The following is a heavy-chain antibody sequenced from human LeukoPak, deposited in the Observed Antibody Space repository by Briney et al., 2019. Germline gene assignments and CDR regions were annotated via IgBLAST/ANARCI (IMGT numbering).Heavy chain of an antibody. CDR3: ARESESYDSSGSTFKY. V-gene: IGHV3-74*01. D-gene: IGHD3-22*01. CDR1: RFTFSSYW. Sequence: GGSLRLSCAASRFTFSSYWMHWVRQAPGKGLVWVSRINSDGSSTSYADSVKGRFTISRDNSKNTLYLQMSSLRVEDTAVHYCARESESYDSSGSTFKYWGQGTLVTVSS. J-gene: IGHJ4*02. CDR2: INSDGSST.